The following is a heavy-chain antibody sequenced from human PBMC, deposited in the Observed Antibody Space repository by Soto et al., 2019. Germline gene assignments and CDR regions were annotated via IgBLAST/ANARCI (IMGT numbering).Heavy chain of an antibody. Sequence: QVQLVESGGGVVQPGRSLRLSCAASGFTFSSYAMHWVRQAPGKGLEWVAVISYDGSNKYYADSVKGRFTISRVNSKNTLYLQMNSLRAEDTAVYYCARGYGAFDIWGQGTMVTVSS. CDR3: ARGYGAFDI. V-gene: IGHV3-30-3*01. J-gene: IGHJ3*02. CDR1: GFTFSSYA. D-gene: IGHD3-16*01. CDR2: ISYDGSNK.